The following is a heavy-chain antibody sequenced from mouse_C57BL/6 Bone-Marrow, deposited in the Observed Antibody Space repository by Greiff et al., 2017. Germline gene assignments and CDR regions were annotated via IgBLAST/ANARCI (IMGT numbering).Heavy chain of an antibody. D-gene: IGHD1-1*01. CDR1: GYTFTSYG. J-gene: IGHJ3*01. CDR2: IYPGNGYT. V-gene: IGHV1-58*01. Sequence: EVQLQQSGAELVRPGSSVKMSCKTSGYTFTSYGINWVKQRPGQGLEWIGYIYPGNGYTEYNEKFKGKATLTSDTSSSTAYMQLSSLTSEDSAIXFCARSSFDYYGSSFWFAYWGQGTLVTVSA. CDR3: ARSSFDYYGSSFWFAY.